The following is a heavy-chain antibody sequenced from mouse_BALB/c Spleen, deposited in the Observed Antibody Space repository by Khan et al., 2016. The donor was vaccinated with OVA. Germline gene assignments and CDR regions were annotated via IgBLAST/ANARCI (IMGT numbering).Heavy chain of an antibody. D-gene: IGHD1-3*01. V-gene: IGHV2-9*02. J-gene: IGHJ2*01. CDR2: IWAGGST. CDR1: GFSLTSYG. CDR3: ARLADI. Sequence: QMQLEESGPGLVAPSQSLSITCTVSGFSLTSYGVHWVRQPPGMGLEWLGVIWAGGSTNYNSVIISRLSIRNEDSKSQVFFKMYRLKTGDTTMNYCARLADIWGQGTTLTVSS.